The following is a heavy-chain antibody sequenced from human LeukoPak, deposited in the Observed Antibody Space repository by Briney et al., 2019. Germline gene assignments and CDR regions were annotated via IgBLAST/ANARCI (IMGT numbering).Heavy chain of an antibody. D-gene: IGHD2-2*01. J-gene: IGHJ4*02. V-gene: IGHV4-34*01. CDR2: INHSGST. Sequence: SETLSLTCAVYGGSFSGYYWSWIRQPPGKGLEWIGEINHSGSTNYNPSLKSRVTISVDTSKNQFSLKLSSVTAADTAVYYCARGLVVVPAAPYYFDYWGQGTLVTVSS. CDR3: ARGLVVVPAAPYYFDY. CDR1: GGSFSGYY.